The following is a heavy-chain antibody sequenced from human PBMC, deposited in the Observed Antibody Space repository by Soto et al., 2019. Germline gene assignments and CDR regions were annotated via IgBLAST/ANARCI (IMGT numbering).Heavy chain of an antibody. D-gene: IGHD3-9*01. V-gene: IGHV4-30-4*07. CDR1: GGSISSGDYS. CDR3: AHIRYDILTGYPYYFDY. CDR2: IYYSGST. Sequence: PSETLSLTCAVSGGSISSGDYSWSWIRQPQRKGLEWIGYIYYSGSTNYNPSLKSRVTISVDTSKNQFSLKLSSVTAADTAVYYCAHIRYDILTGYPYYFDYWGQGTLVTVSS. J-gene: IGHJ4*02.